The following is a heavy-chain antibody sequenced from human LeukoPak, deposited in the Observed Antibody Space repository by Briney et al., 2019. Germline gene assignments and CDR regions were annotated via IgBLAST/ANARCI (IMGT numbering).Heavy chain of an antibody. CDR3: AKDVAVAGTWVY. D-gene: IGHD6-19*01. CDR2: IKQDGSEK. Sequence: GGSLRLSCAASGFTFSSYWMRWVRQAPGKGLEWVANIKQDGSEKNYVDSVKGRFTISRDNSKNTLYLQMNSLRAEDTAVYYCAKDVAVAGTWVYWGQGTLVTVSS. V-gene: IGHV3-7*03. CDR1: GFTFSSYW. J-gene: IGHJ4*02.